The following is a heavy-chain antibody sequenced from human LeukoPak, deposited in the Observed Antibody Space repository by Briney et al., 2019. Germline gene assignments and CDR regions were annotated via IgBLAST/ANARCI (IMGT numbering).Heavy chain of an antibody. CDR2: IYYSGTT. CDR3: ARDMAGTDAFDI. V-gene: IGHV4-59*01. CDR1: GGSISSYY. D-gene: IGHD6-19*01. Sequence: SETLSLTCTVSGGSISSYYWSWIRQPPGKGLEWIGYIYYSGTTNYNPSLKGRVTISVDTSKNQFSLKLSSVTAADTAVYYCARDMAGTDAFDIWGQGTMVTVSS. J-gene: IGHJ3*02.